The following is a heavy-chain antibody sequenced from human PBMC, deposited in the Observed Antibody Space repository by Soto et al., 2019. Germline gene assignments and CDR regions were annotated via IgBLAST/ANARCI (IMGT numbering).Heavy chain of an antibody. Sequence: EVQLVESGGGLTQPGGSLRLSCVVSGFIVSRSHMMWVRQAPGKGLEGVSVIYNHGQINYVDPVKGRFTIARDNSKNTSYLQLNSLKVEDTVVYYCVRVTGAERHWGQRALVTVS. D-gene: IGHD7-27*01. V-gene: IGHV3-53*01. CDR2: IYNHGQI. CDR3: VRVTGAERH. CDR1: GFIVSRSH. J-gene: IGHJ4*02.